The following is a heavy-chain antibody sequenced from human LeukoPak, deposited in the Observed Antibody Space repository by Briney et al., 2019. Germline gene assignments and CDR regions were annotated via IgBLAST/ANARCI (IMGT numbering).Heavy chain of an antibody. CDR2: INPNSGGT. Sequence: ASVKVSCKASGCTFTGYYMHWVRQAPGQGLEWMGGINPNSGGTNYAQKFHGTVTMTRDTSISTAYMELSRLRSDDPAVYYCARFYDFWSSYLKYYFDYWGQGTLVTVSS. CDR1: GCTFTGYY. J-gene: IGHJ4*02. D-gene: IGHD3-3*01. V-gene: IGHV1-2*02. CDR3: ARFYDFWSSYLKYYFDY.